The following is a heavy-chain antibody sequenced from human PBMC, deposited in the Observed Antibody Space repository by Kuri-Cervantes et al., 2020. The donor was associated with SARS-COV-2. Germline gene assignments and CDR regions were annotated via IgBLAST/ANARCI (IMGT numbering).Heavy chain of an antibody. Sequence: GESLKISCAASGFTFSSYGMHWVRQAPGKGLEWVANIKQDGSEKYYVDSVKGRFTISRDNAKNSLYLQMNSLRAEDTAVYYCARGPVWKGIWWYFDLWGRGTLVTVSS. D-gene: IGHD1-1*01. CDR2: IKQDGSEK. CDR3: ARGPVWKGIWWYFDL. V-gene: IGHV3-7*01. J-gene: IGHJ2*01. CDR1: GFTFSSYG.